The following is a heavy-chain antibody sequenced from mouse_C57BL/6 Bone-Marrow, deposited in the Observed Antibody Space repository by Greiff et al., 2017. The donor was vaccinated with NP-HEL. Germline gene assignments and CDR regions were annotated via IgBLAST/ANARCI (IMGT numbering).Heavy chain of an antibody. Sequence: EVMLVESGGDLVKPGGSLKLSCAASGFTFSSYGMSWVRQTPDKRLEWVATISSGGSYTYYPDSVKGRFTISRDNAKNTPYLQMSSLKSEDTAMYYCARKDYYGSSPDYWGQGTTLTVSS. V-gene: IGHV5-6*01. CDR2: ISSGGSYT. J-gene: IGHJ2*01. CDR3: ARKDYYGSSPDY. CDR1: GFTFSSYG. D-gene: IGHD1-1*01.